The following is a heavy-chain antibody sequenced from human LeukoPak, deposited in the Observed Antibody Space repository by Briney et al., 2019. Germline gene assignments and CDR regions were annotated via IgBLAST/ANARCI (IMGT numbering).Heavy chain of an antibody. J-gene: IGHJ6*03. CDR2: IIPIFGTV. CDR1: GGTFSSYA. CDR3: ARSLFRFLEWSYRSYYYYYMDV. Sequence: SVKVSCKASGGTFSSYAISWVRQAPGQGLEWMGGIIPIFGTVNYAQKFQGRVTITADKSTSTAYMELSSLRSEDTAVYFCARSLFRFLEWSYRSYYYYYMDVWGKGTTVTVSS. D-gene: IGHD3-3*01. V-gene: IGHV1-69*06.